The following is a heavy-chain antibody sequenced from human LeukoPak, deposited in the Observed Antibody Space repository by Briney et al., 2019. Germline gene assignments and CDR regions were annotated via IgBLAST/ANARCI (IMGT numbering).Heavy chain of an antibody. J-gene: IGHJ6*03. CDR2: MNPNSGNT. V-gene: IGHV1-8*03. D-gene: IGHD3-3*01. CDR1: GYTFTSYD. Sequence: ASVKVSCKASGYTFTSYDINWVRQAPGQGLEWMGWMNPNSGNTGYAQKFQGRVTITRNTSISTAYMELSSLRSEDTAVYYCARGLGPIFGVVIRLAYYYMDVWGKGTTVTASS. CDR3: ARGLGPIFGVVIRLAYYYMDV.